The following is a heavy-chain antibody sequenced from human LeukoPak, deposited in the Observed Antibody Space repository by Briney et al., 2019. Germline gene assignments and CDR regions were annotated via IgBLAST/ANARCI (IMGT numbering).Heavy chain of an antibody. CDR3: ARDYYDNKGGMDV. J-gene: IGHJ6*02. V-gene: IGHV3-30-3*01. CDR1: GFTFSSYA. CDR2: ISYDGSNK. Sequence: GGSLRLSCAASGFTFSSYAMHWVRQAPGKGLEWVAVISYDGSNKYYADSVKGRFTISRDNSKNTLYLQMNSLRAEDTAVYYCARDYYDNKGGMDVWGQGTTVTASS. D-gene: IGHD3-22*01.